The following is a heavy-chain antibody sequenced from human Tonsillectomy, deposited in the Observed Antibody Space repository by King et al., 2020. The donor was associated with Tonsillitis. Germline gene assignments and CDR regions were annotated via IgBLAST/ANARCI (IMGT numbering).Heavy chain of an antibody. J-gene: IGHJ6*03. V-gene: IGHV3-48*03. D-gene: IGHD5-18*01. CDR2: ISSSGSTI. CDR3: AGGSGGIYSYGYQSYYYYYMDV. CDR1: GFTFRSYE. Sequence: DVQLVESGGGLVQPGGSLRFSCAASGFTFRSYEMNWVRQAPGKGLEWVSYISSSGSTIFYADSVKGRFTISRDNAKTSLYLQMNSLRAEDTAVYYCAGGSGGIYSYGYQSYYYYYMDVWGKGTTVTVSS.